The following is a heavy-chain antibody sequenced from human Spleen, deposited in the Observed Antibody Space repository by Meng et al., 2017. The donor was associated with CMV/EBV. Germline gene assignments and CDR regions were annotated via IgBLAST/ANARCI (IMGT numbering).Heavy chain of an antibody. CDR3: TRESGYYRAGFDY. Sequence: KASGYPFTRYYMHWVRQAPGQGLEWMGIINPSGGSTNYAQKFQGRVTMTRDTSTSTVYMELSSLRSEDTAVYYCTRESGYYRAGFDYWGQGTLVTVSS. CDR2: INPSGGST. V-gene: IGHV1-46*01. D-gene: IGHD3-3*01. CDR1: GYPFTRYY. J-gene: IGHJ4*02.